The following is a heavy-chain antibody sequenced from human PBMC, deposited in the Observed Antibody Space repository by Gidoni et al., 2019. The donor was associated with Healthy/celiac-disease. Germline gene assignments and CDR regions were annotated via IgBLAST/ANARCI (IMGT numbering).Heavy chain of an antibody. D-gene: IGHD3-22*01. CDR1: GGTFSSYA. CDR3: ARYYRDNYYDSSGYDYGMDV. V-gene: IGHV1-69*09. CDR2: IIPILGIA. Sequence: QVQLVQSGAEVKKPGSSVKVSCKASGGTFSSYAITWVRQAPGQGLEWMGRIIPILGIANYAQKFQGRVTITADKSTSTAYMELSSLRFEDTAVYYCARYYRDNYYDSSGYDYGMDVWGQGTTVTVSS. J-gene: IGHJ6*02.